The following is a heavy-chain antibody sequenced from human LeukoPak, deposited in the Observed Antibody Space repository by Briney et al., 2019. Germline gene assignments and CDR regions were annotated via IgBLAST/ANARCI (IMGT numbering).Heavy chain of an antibody. J-gene: IGHJ4*02. V-gene: IGHV4-38-2*02. CDR2: IYHSGST. Sequence: SETLSLTCTVSGYSISSGYYWGWIRQPPGKGLEWIGSIYHSGSTYYNPSLKSRVIISADTSKNQFSLRLSSVTAADTAVYYCAREPGYSSGSVDWGQGTLVTVPS. CDR1: GYSISSGYY. CDR3: AREPGYSSGSVD. D-gene: IGHD6-19*01.